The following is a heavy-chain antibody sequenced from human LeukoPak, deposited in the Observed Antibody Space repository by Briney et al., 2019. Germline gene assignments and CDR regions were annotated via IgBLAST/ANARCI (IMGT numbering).Heavy chain of an antibody. V-gene: IGHV1-8*01. CDR2: MSPDGGKT. Sequence: ASVKVSCKTSGYTFTNYDLTWVRQATGQGPEWMGWMSPDGGKTAYAQKFQGRATMTRDTSISTAYMELSSLRSEDTAVYYCARANGGKYYYYYGMDVWGQGTTVTVSS. CDR1: GYTFTNYD. CDR3: ARANGGKYYYYYGMDV. D-gene: IGHD4-23*01. J-gene: IGHJ6*02.